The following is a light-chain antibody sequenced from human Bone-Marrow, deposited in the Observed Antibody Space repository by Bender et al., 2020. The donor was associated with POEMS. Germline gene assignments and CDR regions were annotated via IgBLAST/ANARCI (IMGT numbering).Light chain of an antibody. CDR3: QVWDTSSHHRV. Sequence: SYVLTQAPSVSVAPGKTARITCGGNNIGSESVHWYQQKPGQAPVVVVYDDSDRPSGIPERFSGSNSGNTATLTISRVEAGDEAVYYCQVWDTSSHHRVFGGGTKLTVL. CDR1: NIGSES. V-gene: IGLV3-21*03. J-gene: IGLJ3*02. CDR2: DDS.